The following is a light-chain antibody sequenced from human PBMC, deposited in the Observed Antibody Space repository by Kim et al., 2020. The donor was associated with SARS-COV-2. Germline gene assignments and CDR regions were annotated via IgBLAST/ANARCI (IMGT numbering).Light chain of an antibody. CDR3: QQSYSTPPLT. V-gene: IGKV1-39*01. CDR2: AAS. Sequence: DIQMTQSPSSLSASVGDRVTITCRASQSISNYLNWYQQKPGKAHKLLIYAASSLQSGVPSRFSGSGSGTDFTLTISSLQPEDFATYYCQQSYSTPPLTFGGGTKVDIK. CDR1: QSISNY. J-gene: IGKJ4*01.